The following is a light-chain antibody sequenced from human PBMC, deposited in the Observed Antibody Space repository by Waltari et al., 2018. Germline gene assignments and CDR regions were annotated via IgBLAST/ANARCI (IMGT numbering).Light chain of an antibody. Sequence: DIVMTQSPDSLAVSLGERATLNCKSSQSVLFRSNNKDFVAGHKQKPGRPPKLRIYWASTRYSGVPARFSASGSGTNFTLTISSLQAEDVAVYYCHQYFKSPWTFGRGTQVEIK. CDR1: QSVLFRSNNKDF. J-gene: IGKJ1*01. CDR2: WAS. V-gene: IGKV4-1*01. CDR3: HQYFKSPWT.